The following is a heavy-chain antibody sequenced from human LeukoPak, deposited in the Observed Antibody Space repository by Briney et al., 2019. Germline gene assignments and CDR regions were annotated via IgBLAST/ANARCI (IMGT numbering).Heavy chain of an antibody. D-gene: IGHD2-21*01. J-gene: IGHJ4*02. CDR1: GGSISSSNYY. CDR3: ARDLAGHCGGFYFDS. V-gene: IGHV4-39*07. Sequence: PSETLSLTCTVSGGSISSSNYYWGWIRQPPGKGLEWIGTIYYSGSTYYNPSLKSRATISVDTSKNQFSLKLSSVTAADTALYYCARDLAGHCGGFYFDSWGQGTLVTVSS. CDR2: IYYSGST.